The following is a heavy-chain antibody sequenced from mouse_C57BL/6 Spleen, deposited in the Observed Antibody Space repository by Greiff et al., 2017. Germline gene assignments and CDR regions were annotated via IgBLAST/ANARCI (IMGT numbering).Heavy chain of an antibody. V-gene: IGHV2-6-1*01. Sequence: QVQLKQSGPGLVAPSQSLSITCTVSGFSLPSYGVHWVRQPPGKGLAWLVVLWSDGSTTYNSALKSRLSISKDNSKSQVFLKMNSLQTDDTAMYYCARHKLGRGYFDVWGTGTTVTVSS. CDR2: LWSDGST. J-gene: IGHJ1*03. CDR3: ARHKLGRGYFDV. D-gene: IGHD4-1*01. CDR1: GFSLPSYG.